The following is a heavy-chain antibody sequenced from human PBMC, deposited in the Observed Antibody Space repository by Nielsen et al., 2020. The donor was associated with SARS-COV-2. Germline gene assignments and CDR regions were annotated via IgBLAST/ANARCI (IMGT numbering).Heavy chain of an antibody. CDR2: IWYDGRKK. J-gene: IGHJ6*02. CDR3: AREGAGSSVYYGLDV. D-gene: IGHD6-13*01. CDR1: GFTFSSYG. V-gene: IGHV3-33*01. Sequence: GESLKISCAASGFTFSSYGMNWVRQAPGKGLDWVAVIWYDGRKKYHADSVKGRFTISRDNSKNTLYLQMNSLRAEDTAMYYCAREGAGSSVYYGLDVWGQGTTVTVSS.